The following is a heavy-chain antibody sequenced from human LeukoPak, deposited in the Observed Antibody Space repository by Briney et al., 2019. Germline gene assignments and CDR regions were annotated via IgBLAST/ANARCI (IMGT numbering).Heavy chain of an antibody. J-gene: IGHJ5*02. Sequence: ASVKVSCKASGYTFTGYYMHWVPQAPGQGLEWMGWINPNSGGTNYAQKFQGRVTMTTDTSTSTAYMELRSLRSDDTAVYYCARGLVIAAAAFDPWGQGTLVTVSS. CDR1: GYTFTGYY. V-gene: IGHV1-2*02. CDR2: INPNSGGT. D-gene: IGHD6-13*01. CDR3: ARGLVIAAAAFDP.